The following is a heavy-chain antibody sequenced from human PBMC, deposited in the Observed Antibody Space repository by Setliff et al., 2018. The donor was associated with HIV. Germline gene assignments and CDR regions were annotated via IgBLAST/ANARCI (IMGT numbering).Heavy chain of an antibody. CDR3: ARDPHYGDYVWFGP. Sequence: SETLSLTCTVSGGSISSGGYYWTWIRQPPGKGLEWIGYIYYRGSTYYNPSLKSRVSISVDTSKNQFSLKLSSVTAADTAVYYCARDPHYGDYVWFGPWGQGTLVTVSS. D-gene: IGHD4-17*01. CDR1: GGSISSGGYY. J-gene: IGHJ5*02. CDR2: IYYRGST. V-gene: IGHV4-30-4*08.